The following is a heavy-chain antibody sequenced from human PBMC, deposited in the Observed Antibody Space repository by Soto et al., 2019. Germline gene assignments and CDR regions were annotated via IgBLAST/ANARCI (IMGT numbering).Heavy chain of an antibody. CDR1: GYSFTSYW. CDR3: ARNISEWKQLAGRFDP. CDR2: IYPGDSDT. Sequence: PGESLKISCKGSGYSFTSYWIGWVRQMPGKGLEWMGIIYPGDSDTRYSPSFQGQVTISADKSISTAYLQWSSLKASDTAMYYCARNISEWKQLAGRFDPCGQGTLVTVSS. J-gene: IGHJ5*02. D-gene: IGHD6-13*01. V-gene: IGHV5-51*01.